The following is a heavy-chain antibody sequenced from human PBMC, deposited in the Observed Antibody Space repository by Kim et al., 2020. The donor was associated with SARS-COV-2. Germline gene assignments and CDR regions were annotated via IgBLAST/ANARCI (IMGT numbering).Heavy chain of an antibody. V-gene: IGHV4-34*01. CDR2: IDHSGNT. CDR3: VSRWEYASSSPYYYYYMDV. Sequence: SETLSLTCVVNGGSFSGYYWNWIRQTPGKGLDWIAEIDHSGNTNYNSSLELRATISVDTSKNQFSLNLTSVTAADTAVYYCVSRWEYASSSPYYYYYMDVWGTGTTVIVSS. J-gene: IGHJ6*03. D-gene: IGHD6-6*01. CDR1: GGSFSGYY.